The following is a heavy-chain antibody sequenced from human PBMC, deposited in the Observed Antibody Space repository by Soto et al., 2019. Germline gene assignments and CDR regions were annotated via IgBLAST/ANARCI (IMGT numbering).Heavy chain of an antibody. CDR2: ISYDGSNK. CDR1: GFTFSSYA. V-gene: IGHV3-30-3*01. J-gene: IGHJ4*02. D-gene: IGHD2-21*02. Sequence: QVQLVESGGGVVQPGRSLRLSCAASGFTFSSYAMHWVRQAPGKGLEWVAVISYDGSNKYYADSEKGRFTISRYNSKNTLYLQMNSLRAEDTAEYYCAREGDHGRAADYWGQGTLVTVSS. CDR3: AREGDHGRAADY.